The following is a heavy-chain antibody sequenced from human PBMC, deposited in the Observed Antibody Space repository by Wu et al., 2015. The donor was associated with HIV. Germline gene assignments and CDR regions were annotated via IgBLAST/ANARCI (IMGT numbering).Heavy chain of an antibody. V-gene: IGHV1-69*12. CDR1: GGTFSSYA. J-gene: IGHJ6*03. CDR3: AREGRIAAAGTGGEYYYYMDV. CDR2: IIPIFGTA. D-gene: IGHD6-13*01. Sequence: QVQLVQSGAEVKKPGSSVKVSCKASGGTFSSYAISWVRQAPGQGLEWMGGIIPIFGTANYAQKFQGRVTITADESTSTAYMELSSLRSEDTAVYYCAREGRIAAAGTGGEYYYYMDVWGKGTTVTVSS.